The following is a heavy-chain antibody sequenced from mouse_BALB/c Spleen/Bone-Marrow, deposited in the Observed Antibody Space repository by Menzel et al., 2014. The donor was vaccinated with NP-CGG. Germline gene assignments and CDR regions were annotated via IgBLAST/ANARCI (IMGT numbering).Heavy chain of an antibody. CDR2: INPSNGRT. Sequence: QVQLKESGAELVKPGASVRLSCKASGYSFTTYWIHWVKQRPGQGLEWIGEINPSNGRTNYNEKFKSKATLTVDKSSSTAYMQLSSLTSEDSAVYYRARYDGPAWFAYWGQGTLVTVSA. D-gene: IGHD2-3*01. CDR3: ARYDGPAWFAY. CDR1: GYSFTTYW. V-gene: IGHV1S81*02. J-gene: IGHJ3*01.